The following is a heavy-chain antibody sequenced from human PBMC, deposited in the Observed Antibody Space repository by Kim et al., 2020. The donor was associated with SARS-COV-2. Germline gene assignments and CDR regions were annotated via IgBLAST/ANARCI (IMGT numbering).Heavy chain of an antibody. J-gene: IGHJ5*02. CDR1: GGTFSSYA. V-gene: IGHV1-69*04. Sequence: SVKVSCKASGGTFSSYAISWVRQAPGQGLEWMGRIIPILGIANYAQKFQGRVTITADKSTSTAYMELSSLRSEDTAVYYCARASVLLWFGELLGENLWFDPWGQGTLVTVSS. D-gene: IGHD3-10*01. CDR3: ARASVLLWFGELLGENLWFDP. CDR2: IIPILGIA.